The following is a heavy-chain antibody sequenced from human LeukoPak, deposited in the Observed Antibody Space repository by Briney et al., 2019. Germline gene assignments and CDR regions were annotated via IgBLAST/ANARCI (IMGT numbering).Heavy chain of an antibody. V-gene: IGHV3-30*18. Sequence: GRSLRLSCAASGFTFSSYGMHWVRQAPGKGLEWVAVISYDGSNKYYADSVKGRFTISRDNSKNTLYLQMNSLRAEDTAVYYCAKSKLENQLLYPIDYWGQGTLVTVSS. CDR2: ISYDGSNK. CDR1: GFTFSSYG. CDR3: AKSKLENQLLYPIDY. D-gene: IGHD2-2*02. J-gene: IGHJ4*02.